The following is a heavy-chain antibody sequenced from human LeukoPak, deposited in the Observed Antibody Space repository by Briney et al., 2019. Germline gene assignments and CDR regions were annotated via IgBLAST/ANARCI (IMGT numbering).Heavy chain of an antibody. CDR1: GYTFNTYA. V-gene: IGHV1-69*04. Sequence: SVKVSCKASGYTFNTYAISWVRQAPGQGLEWMGRIIPILGIANYAQKFQGRVTITADKSTSTAYMELSSLRSEDTAVYYCARDGPLWFGESLVDYWGQGTLVTVSS. CDR2: IIPILGIA. D-gene: IGHD3-10*01. CDR3: ARDGPLWFGESLVDY. J-gene: IGHJ4*02.